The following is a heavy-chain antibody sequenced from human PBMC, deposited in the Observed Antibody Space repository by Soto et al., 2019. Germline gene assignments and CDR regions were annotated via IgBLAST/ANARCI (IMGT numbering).Heavy chain of an antibody. V-gene: IGHV4-30-2*01. J-gene: IGHJ4*02. Sequence: QLQLQESGSGLVKPSQTLSLTCAVSGGSISSGHYSWSWIRQPPGKGLEWIGYIYDSGSAFYSPSLKSRVIISVDTSKNQFSLKLTSVTAADTAVYYCARGDTMMLVAFDFWGQGTQVTVSS. CDR1: GGSISSGHYS. D-gene: IGHD3-22*01. CDR3: ARGDTMMLVAFDF. CDR2: IYDSGSA.